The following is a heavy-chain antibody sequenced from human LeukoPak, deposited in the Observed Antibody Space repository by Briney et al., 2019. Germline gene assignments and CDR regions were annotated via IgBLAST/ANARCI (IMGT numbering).Heavy chain of an antibody. J-gene: IGHJ4*02. Sequence: PGGSLRLSCSASGFTFSNYWMSWVRQAPGKGLESVANIKQDESEKYYVDSVKGRFTISRDNAKSSLYLQMNSLRAEDTAVYYCARALDSSSSRYQAFEEWGQGTLVTVSS. V-gene: IGHV3-7*01. CDR3: ARALDSSSSRYQAFEE. CDR1: GFTFSNYW. CDR2: IKQDESEK. D-gene: IGHD2-2*01.